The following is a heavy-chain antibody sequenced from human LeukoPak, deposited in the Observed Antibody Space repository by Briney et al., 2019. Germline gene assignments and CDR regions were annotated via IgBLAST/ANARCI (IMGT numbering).Heavy chain of an antibody. D-gene: IGHD2/OR15-2a*01. CDR1: GFTFSNAW. J-gene: IGHJ4*02. Sequence: GGSLRLSCAASGFTFSNAWMSWVRQAPGKGLEWVGRIKSKTDGGTTDYAAPVKGGFTISRDDSKNTLYLQMNSLKTEDTAVYYCTTASGAFLGPDYWGQGTLVTVSS. CDR2: IKSKTDGGTT. CDR3: TTASGAFLGPDY. V-gene: IGHV3-15*01.